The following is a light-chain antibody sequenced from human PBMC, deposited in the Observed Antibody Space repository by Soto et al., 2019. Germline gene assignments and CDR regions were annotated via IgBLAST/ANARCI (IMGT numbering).Light chain of an antibody. CDR2: GSS. CDR3: QQGRM. V-gene: IGKV3-20*01. CDR1: QSVGTRY. Sequence: ESVLTQSPGTLSLSPGERATLSCRVSQSVGTRYVAWYQQKPGQGPRLLIYGSSTRATGIPDRFSGSGSGTDFTLTISRLEPEDFAVYYCQQGRMFGQGTKVEIK. J-gene: IGKJ1*01.